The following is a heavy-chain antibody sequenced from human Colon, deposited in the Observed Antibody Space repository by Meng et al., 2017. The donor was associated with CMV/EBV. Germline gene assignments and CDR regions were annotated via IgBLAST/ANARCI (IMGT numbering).Heavy chain of an antibody. Sequence: GESLKISCAASGFTFSSYGMHWVRQAPGKGLEWVAFIRYDGSNKYYADSVKGRFTISRDNSKNTLYLQMNSLRAEDTAVYYCAKGGDSSSPSGDYWGQGTLVTVSS. CDR3: AKGGDSSSPSGDY. V-gene: IGHV3-30*02. D-gene: IGHD6-6*01. CDR1: GFTFSSYG. CDR2: IRYDGSNK. J-gene: IGHJ4*02.